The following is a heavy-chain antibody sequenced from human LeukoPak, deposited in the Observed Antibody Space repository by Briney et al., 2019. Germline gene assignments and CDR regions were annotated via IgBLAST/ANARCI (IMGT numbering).Heavy chain of an antibody. D-gene: IGHD1-1*01. CDR3: ARHGTSGTNLNWFDP. Sequence: SETLSLTCTVSGGSISSFYWSWIRQPPGKGLEWIGYIYYSGSANYNPSLKSRVTISVDTSKNQFSLKLSSVTAADTAVYYCARHGTSGTNLNWFDPWGQGTLVTVSS. CDR2: IYYSGSA. J-gene: IGHJ5*02. V-gene: IGHV4-59*01. CDR1: GGSISSFY.